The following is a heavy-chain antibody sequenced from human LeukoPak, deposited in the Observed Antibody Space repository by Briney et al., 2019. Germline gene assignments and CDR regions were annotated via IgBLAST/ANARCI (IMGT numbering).Heavy chain of an antibody. Sequence: PGGSLRLSCAASGFTFSSYEMNWVRQAQGEGLEWVSYISSSGSTIYDADSVKGRFTISRDNAKNTLYLQMNSLRAEDTAVYYCAELGITMIGGVWGKGTTVTISS. CDR1: GFTFSSYE. CDR3: AELGITMIGGV. CDR2: ISSSGSTI. D-gene: IGHD3-10*02. J-gene: IGHJ6*04. V-gene: IGHV3-48*03.